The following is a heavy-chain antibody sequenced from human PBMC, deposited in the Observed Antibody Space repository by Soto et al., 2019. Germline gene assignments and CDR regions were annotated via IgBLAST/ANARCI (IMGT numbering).Heavy chain of an antibody. CDR1: GVSIYSGDYS. Sequence: PSETLPLTCDVSGVSIYSGDYSWSWIRQPPGKGLEWIGYIYHSGSTYYNLFLRSRVTISVDRSKNQFSLKLTSVTAADTAVYYCATFGVTDAFDFWGQGALVTVSS. CDR3: ATFGVTDAFDF. J-gene: IGHJ4*02. D-gene: IGHD3-10*01. CDR2: IYHSGST. V-gene: IGHV4-30-2*01.